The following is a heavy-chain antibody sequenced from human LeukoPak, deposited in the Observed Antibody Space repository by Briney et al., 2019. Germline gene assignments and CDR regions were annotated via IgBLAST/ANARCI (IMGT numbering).Heavy chain of an antibody. CDR1: GGSFSGYY. V-gene: IGHV4-34*01. CDR2: INHSETA. D-gene: IGHD3-22*01. CDR3: ARDQEYYDSSGYYQVHAFDI. Sequence: SETLSLTCAVYGGSFSGYYWSWIRQPPGKGLEWIGEINHSETANYNPSLKSRVTISVDTSKNQFSLKLSSVTAADTAVYYCARDQEYYDSSGYYQVHAFDIWGQGTMVTVSS. J-gene: IGHJ3*02.